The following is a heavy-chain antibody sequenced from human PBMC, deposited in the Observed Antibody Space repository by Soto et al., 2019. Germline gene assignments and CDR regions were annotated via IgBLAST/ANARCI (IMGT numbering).Heavy chain of an antibody. V-gene: IGHV3-33*01. CDR2: IWYDGSNK. CDR3: ARTYYYYYYGMDV. CDR1: GFTFSSYG. J-gene: IGHJ6*02. Sequence: QVQLVESGGGVVQPGRSLRLSCAASGFTFSSYGMHWVRQAPGKGLEWVAVIWYDGSNKYYADSVKGRFTISRDNSKNTLYPHMTSLRAEDTAVYYCARTYYYYYYGMDVWGQGTTVTVSS.